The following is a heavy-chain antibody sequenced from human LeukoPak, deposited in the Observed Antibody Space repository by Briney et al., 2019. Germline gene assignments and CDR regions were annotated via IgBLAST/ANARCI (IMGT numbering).Heavy chain of an antibody. D-gene: IGHD6-19*01. Sequence: ASVKVSCKASGYTFTSYGISWVRQAPGQGLEWMGWISAYNGNTNYAQKLQGRVTMTTDTSTSTAYMELRSLRSDDTAVYYCARVQDRYSSGCWSDTRGQGTLVTVSS. V-gene: IGHV1-18*01. CDR2: ISAYNGNT. CDR3: ARVQDRYSSGCWSDT. J-gene: IGHJ5*02. CDR1: GYTFTSYG.